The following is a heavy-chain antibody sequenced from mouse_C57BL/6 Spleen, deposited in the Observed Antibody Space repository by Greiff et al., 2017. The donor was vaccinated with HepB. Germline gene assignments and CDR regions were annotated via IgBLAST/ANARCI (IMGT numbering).Heavy chain of an antibody. CDR3: CITTVGDWYFDV. D-gene: IGHD1-1*01. CDR2: INPSTGGT. J-gene: IGHJ1*03. V-gene: IGHV1-42*01. Sequence: VQLQQSAPELVKPGASVKISCKASGYSFTGYYMNWVKQSPEKSLEWIGEINPSTGGTTYNQKFKAKATLTVDKSSSTAYMQLKSRTSEDSAVYYCCITTVGDWYFDVWGTGTTVTVSS. CDR1: GYSFTGYY.